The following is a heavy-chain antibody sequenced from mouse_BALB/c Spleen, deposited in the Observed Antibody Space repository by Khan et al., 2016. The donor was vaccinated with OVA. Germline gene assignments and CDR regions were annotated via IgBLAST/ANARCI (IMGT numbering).Heavy chain of an antibody. CDR1: GYTFANYW. CDR2: INPSTGYT. CDR3: SRLGSCYGTTFVD. J-gene: IGHJ2*01. Sequence: QIQLQQSGAELAKPGASVKMSCKASGYTFANYWLHWVKQRPGQGLDWIGYINPSTGYTDYNQKFKDKATLTADKSSSTAYMQLSSLTSEDSAVYYCSRLGSCYGTTFVDWGQGTTLTVSS. V-gene: IGHV1-7*01. D-gene: IGHD1-1*01.